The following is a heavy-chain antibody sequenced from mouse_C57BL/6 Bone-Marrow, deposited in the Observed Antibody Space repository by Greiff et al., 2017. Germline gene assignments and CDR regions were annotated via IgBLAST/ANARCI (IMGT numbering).Heavy chain of an antibody. J-gene: IGHJ1*03. CDR2: LDPENGDT. Sequence: EVQLQQSGAELVRPGASVKLSCTASGFNIKDDYMHWVKQRPEQGLEWIGWLDPENGDTEYASKFQGKATITADTSSNSAYLQLSSLTSEDTAVYYCTGTVVAHRYFDVWGTGTTVTVSS. CDR3: TGTVVAHRYFDV. V-gene: IGHV14-4*01. D-gene: IGHD1-1*01. CDR1: GFNIKDDY.